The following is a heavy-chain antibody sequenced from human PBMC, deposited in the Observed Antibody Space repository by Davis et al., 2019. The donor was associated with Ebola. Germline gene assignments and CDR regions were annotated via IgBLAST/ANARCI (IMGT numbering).Heavy chain of an antibody. Sequence: ASVKVSCKASGYTFTSYDINWVRQATGQGLEWMGWMNPNSGNTGYAQKFQGRVTMTRNTSISTAYMELSSLRSEDTAVYYCARLAAAAGFWFFDLWGRGTLVTVSS. V-gene: IGHV1-8*01. CDR1: GYTFTSYD. CDR3: ARLAAAAGFWFFDL. J-gene: IGHJ2*01. CDR2: MNPNSGNT. D-gene: IGHD6-13*01.